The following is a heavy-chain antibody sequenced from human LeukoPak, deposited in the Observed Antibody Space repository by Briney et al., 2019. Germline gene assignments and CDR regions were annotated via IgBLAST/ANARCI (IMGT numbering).Heavy chain of an antibody. CDR1: GFTFTTYW. V-gene: IGHV3-7*01. D-gene: IGHD3-3*01. J-gene: IGHJ6*03. CDR2: INQDGTEK. CDR3: ARGVNRFLGPIYYYYYYMDV. Sequence: PGGSLRLSCAASGFTFTTYWMTWVRQAPGKGLEWVANINQDGTEKYYVDSVKGRFTISRDNAKNSLYLQMNSLRAEDTAVYYCARGVNRFLGPIYYYYYYMDVWGKGTTVTVSS.